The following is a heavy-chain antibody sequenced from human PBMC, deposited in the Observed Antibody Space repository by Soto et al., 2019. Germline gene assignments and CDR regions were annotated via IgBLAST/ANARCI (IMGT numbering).Heavy chain of an antibody. J-gene: IGHJ6*02. CDR3: AKDGGYYGSGSYSVGENYYGMDV. CDR1: GFTFSSYG. D-gene: IGHD3-10*01. Sequence: GGSLRLSCAASGFTFSSYGMHWVRQAPGKGLEWVAVISYDGSNKYYADSVKGRFTISRDNSKNTLYLQMNSLRAEDTAVYYCAKDGGYYGSGSYSVGENYYGMDVWGQGTTVTVSS. V-gene: IGHV3-30*18. CDR2: ISYDGSNK.